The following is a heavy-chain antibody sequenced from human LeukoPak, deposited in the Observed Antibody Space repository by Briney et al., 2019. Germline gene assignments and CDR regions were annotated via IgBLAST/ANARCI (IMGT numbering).Heavy chain of an antibody. CDR1: GYTFTGYY. D-gene: IGHD3-22*01. V-gene: IGHV1-2*02. CDR3: ARDRRYSSGYPYYFDY. J-gene: IGHJ4*02. CDR2: INPNSGGT. Sequence: ASVKVSCKTSGYTFTGYYIHWVRQAPGQGLEWMGWINPNSGGTNYAQKFQGRVTMTRDTSISTAYMELSRLRSDDTAVYYCARDRRYSSGYPYYFDYWGQGTLVTVSS.